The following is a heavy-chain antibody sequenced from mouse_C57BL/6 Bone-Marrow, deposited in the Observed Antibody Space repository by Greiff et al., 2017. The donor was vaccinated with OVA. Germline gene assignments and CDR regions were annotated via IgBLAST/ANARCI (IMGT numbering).Heavy chain of an antibody. D-gene: IGHD4-1*01. J-gene: IGHJ2*01. Sequence: EVNVVESGGGLVQPGESLKLSCESNEYEFPSHDMSWVRKTPEKRLELVGAINSDGGSTYYPDTMERRFIISRDNTKKTLYLQMSSLRSEDTALYYCARDLTGTLYYFDYWGQGTTLTVSS. CDR3: ARDLTGTLYYFDY. V-gene: IGHV5-2*01. CDR1: EYEFPSHD. CDR2: INSDGGST.